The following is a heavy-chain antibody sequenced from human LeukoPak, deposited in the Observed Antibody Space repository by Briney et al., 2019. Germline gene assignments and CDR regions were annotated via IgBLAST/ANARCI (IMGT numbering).Heavy chain of an antibody. J-gene: IGHJ4*02. CDR3: ARDADGPGSLIDY. CDR2: INNDGSGT. CDR1: GFTFSTYW. V-gene: IGHV3-74*01. Sequence: PGGSLRLSCAASGFTFSTYWMQWVRQAPGKGLVWVSRINNDGSGTTYADSVKGRFTIPRDNPKNTVFLQMNSLRAEDTAVYYCARDADGPGSLIDYWGQGALVTVSS. D-gene: IGHD2-8*01.